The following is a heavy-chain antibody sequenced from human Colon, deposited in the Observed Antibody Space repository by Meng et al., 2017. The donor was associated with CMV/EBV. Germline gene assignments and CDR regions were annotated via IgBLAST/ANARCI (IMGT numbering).Heavy chain of an antibody. J-gene: IGHJ4*02. V-gene: IGHV3-23*01. CDR1: GFTFSSYA. D-gene: IGHD2-2*01. CDR3: AKVDRIVVISAATFDY. Sequence: GGSLRLSCAGSGFTFSSYALTWVRQAPGKGLEWVSGTSGSGDSTFYADSVKGRFTMSRDNSKKTMYLQMNSLRAEDTAVYYCAKVDRIVVISAATFDYWGQGTLVTVSS. CDR2: TSGSGDST.